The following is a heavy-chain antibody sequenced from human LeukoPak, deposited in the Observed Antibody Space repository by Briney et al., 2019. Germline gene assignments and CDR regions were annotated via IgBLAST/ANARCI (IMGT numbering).Heavy chain of an antibody. V-gene: IGHV1-46*01. D-gene: IGHD3-3*01. Sequence: ASVTVSCKASGYTFTSYYMHWVRQAPGQGLEWMGIINPSGGSTSYAQKFQGRVTMTRDTSTSTVYMELSSLRSEDTAVYYCARSSGYDFWSGYIDYWGQGTLVTVSS. J-gene: IGHJ4*02. CDR3: ARSSGYDFWSGYIDY. CDR1: GYTFTSYY. CDR2: INPSGGST.